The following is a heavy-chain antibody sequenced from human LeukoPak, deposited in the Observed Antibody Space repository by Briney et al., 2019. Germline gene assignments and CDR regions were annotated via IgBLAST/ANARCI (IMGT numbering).Heavy chain of an antibody. CDR1: GGSISSSSYY. CDR3: ARDGMVRGVHLGGWFDP. J-gene: IGHJ5*02. D-gene: IGHD3-10*01. Sequence: SETLSLTCTVSGGSISSSSYYWGWIRQPPGKGLEWIGSIYYSGSTYYNPSLKSRVTISVDTSKNQFSLKLSSVTAADTAVYYCARDGMVRGVHLGGWFDPWGQGTLVTVSS. CDR2: IYYSGST. V-gene: IGHV4-39*07.